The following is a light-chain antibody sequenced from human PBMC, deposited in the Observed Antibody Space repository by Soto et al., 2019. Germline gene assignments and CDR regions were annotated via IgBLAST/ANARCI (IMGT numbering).Light chain of an antibody. CDR1: SSNIGAGYD. J-gene: IGLJ3*02. CDR3: QSYDSSLSGWV. CDR2: GNS. V-gene: IGLV1-40*01. Sequence: QSVLTQPPSVSGAPGQRVTISCTESSSNIGAGYDVHWYQQLPGTAPKLLIYGNSNRPSGVPDRFSGSKSGTSASLAITGLQAEDEADYYCQSYDSSLSGWVLGGGAKLTV.